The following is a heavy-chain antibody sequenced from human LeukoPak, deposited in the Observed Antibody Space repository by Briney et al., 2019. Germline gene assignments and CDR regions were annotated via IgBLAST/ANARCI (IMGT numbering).Heavy chain of an antibody. V-gene: IGHV1-69*13. CDR2: IIPVFGTT. CDR1: GGTFTSYA. D-gene: IGHD3/OR15-3a*01. CDR3: ARGTGTGTYLDY. J-gene: IGHJ4*02. Sequence: SVKVSCKASGGTFTSYAFNWVRLAPGQGLEWMGRIIPVFGTTNLALKFQGRVTITADEYTRTAYMELSSLRSEDTAVYFCARGTGTGTYLDYWGQGTPVTVSS.